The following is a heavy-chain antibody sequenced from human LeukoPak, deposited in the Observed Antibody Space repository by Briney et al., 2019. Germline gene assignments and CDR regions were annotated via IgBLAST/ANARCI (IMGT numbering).Heavy chain of an antibody. V-gene: IGHV3-7*01. D-gene: IGHD6-19*01. Sequence: GGSLRLSCAASGFTFSSYWMSWVRQAPGKGLEWVANIKQDGSEKYYVDSVKGRFTISRDNAKNSLYLQMNSLRAEDTAVYYCARESYSSGWVYYYYYMDVWGKGTTVTVSS. CDR1: GFTFSSYW. CDR3: ARESYSSGWVYYYYYMDV. CDR2: IKQDGSEK. J-gene: IGHJ6*03.